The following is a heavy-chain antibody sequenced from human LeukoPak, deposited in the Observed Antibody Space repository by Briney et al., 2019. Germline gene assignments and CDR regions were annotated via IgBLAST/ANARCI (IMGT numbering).Heavy chain of an antibody. Sequence: SETLSLTCAVYGGSFSGYYWSWIRQPPGKGLEWIGEITHSGSTNYNSSLKSRVTISVGTSKNQLSLKLNSVTAADTAVYYCARDYTSWGQGTMVTVSS. D-gene: IGHD4-11*01. CDR3: ARDYTS. CDR2: ITHSGST. J-gene: IGHJ3*01. CDR1: GGSFSGYY. V-gene: IGHV4-34*01.